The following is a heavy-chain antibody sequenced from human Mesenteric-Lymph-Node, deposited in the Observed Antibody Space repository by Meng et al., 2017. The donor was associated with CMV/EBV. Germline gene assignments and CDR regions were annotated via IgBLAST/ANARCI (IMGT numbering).Heavy chain of an antibody. CDR3: AKDAPFLEWAYDKTYGMDV. CDR1: GFTFSGSA. D-gene: IGHD3-3*01. Sequence: GESLKISCAASGFTFSGSAMHWVRQASGKGLEWVGRIRSKANSYATAYAASVKGRFTISRDDSKNTAYLQMNSLKTEDTAVYYCAKDAPFLEWAYDKTYGMDVWGQGTTVTVSS. CDR2: IRSKANSYAT. J-gene: IGHJ6*02. V-gene: IGHV3-73*01.